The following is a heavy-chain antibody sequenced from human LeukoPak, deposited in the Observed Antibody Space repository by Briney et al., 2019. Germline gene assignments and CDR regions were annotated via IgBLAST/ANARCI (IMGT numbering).Heavy chain of an antibody. V-gene: IGHV1-69*05. J-gene: IGHJ3*02. D-gene: IGHD1-14*01. CDR2: IIPIFGTA. Sequence: SVKVSCKASGGTFSSYAISWVRQAPGQGLEWMGGIIPIFGTANYAQKFQGRVTITTDESTSTAYMELSSLRSEDTAVYYCARDRGTTRLDAFDIRGQGTMVTVSS. CDR3: ARDRGTTRLDAFDI. CDR1: GGTFSSYA.